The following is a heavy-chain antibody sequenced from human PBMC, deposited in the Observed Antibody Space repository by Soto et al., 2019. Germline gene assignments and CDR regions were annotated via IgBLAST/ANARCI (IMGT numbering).Heavy chain of an antibody. J-gene: IGHJ4*02. V-gene: IGHV1-69*13. Sequence: SVKVSCKASEGTFNSYAIAWVRQAPGQGLEWMGGIIPYYNTLNYAQKFQDRVTITADDSTNTVYLELSSLRSDDTAVYSCASGASRWYPYFFDSWAQGTLVTVSS. CDR1: EGTFNSYA. D-gene: IGHD6-13*01. CDR3: ASGASRWYPYFFDS. CDR2: IIPYYNTL.